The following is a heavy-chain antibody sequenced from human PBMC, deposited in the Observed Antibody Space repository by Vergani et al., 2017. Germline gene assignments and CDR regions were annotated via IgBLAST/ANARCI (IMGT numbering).Heavy chain of an antibody. Sequence: QVQLVESGGGVVQPGGSLRLSCAASGFTFSSYGMHWVRQAPGKGLEWVAFIRYDGSNKYYADSVKGRLTISRDNSKITLYLQMNSLRAEDTAVYYCAKVSRYCTNGVCPPYYYYGMDVWGQGP. V-gene: IGHV3-30*02. D-gene: IGHD2-8*01. J-gene: IGHJ6*02. CDR1: GFTFSSYG. CDR3: AKVSRYCTNGVCPPYYYYGMDV. CDR2: IRYDGSNK.